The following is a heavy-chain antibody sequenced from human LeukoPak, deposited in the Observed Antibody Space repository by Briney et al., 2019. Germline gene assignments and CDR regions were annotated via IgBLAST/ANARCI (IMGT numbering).Heavy chain of an antibody. J-gene: IGHJ4*02. CDR2: INPNSGVT. CDR3: ARWMATVTTPDY. D-gene: IGHD4-11*01. V-gene: IGHV1-2*02. CDR1: GYTFTGYY. Sequence: EASVKVSCKASGYTFTGYYMHWVRQAPGQGLEWMGWINPNSGVTNYAQKFQGRVTMTRDTSISTAYMELSRLRSDDTAVYYCARWMATVTTPDYWGQGTLVTVSS.